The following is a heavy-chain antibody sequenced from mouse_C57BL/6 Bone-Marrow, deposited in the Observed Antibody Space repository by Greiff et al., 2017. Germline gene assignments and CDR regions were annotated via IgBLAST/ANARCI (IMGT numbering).Heavy chain of an antibody. CDR3: ARDPRGNWEYYAMDY. CDR1: GFNIKDYY. V-gene: IGHV14-2*01. CDR2: IDPEDGET. Sequence: VQLQQSGAELVKPGASVKLSCTASGFNIKDYYMHWVKQRTEQGLEWIGRIDPEDGETKYAPKFQGKATITADKSSNTAYLQLSSLTSEDTAVYYCARDPRGNWEYYAMDYWGQGTSVTVSS. J-gene: IGHJ4*01. D-gene: IGHD4-1*01.